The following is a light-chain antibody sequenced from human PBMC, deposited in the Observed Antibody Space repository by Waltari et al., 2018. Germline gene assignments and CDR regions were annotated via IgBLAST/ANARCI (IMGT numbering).Light chain of an antibody. CDR3: QQYDGEVVT. Sequence: ATLPCSARQRVTSISLTWYQQKLGQAPRRLISGTSGRATAIPDRCSGSGSGTDFTLTISRLEPEDFAVYYCQQYDGEVVTFGGGTKVEI. V-gene: IGKV3-20*01. CDR1: QRVTSIS. CDR2: GTS. J-gene: IGKJ4*01.